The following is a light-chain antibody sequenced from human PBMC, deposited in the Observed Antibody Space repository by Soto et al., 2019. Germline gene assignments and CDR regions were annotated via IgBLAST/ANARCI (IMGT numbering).Light chain of an antibody. CDR1: QSVSSSY. Sequence: EIVLTQSTGTLSLSPGERATLSCRASQSVSSSYLAWYQQKPGQAPRLLIYGASSRATSIPDRFSGSGSGTDFTLTISSLGPEDFAVYYCQQYGSSPFGQGTRLEIK. J-gene: IGKJ5*01. CDR3: QQYGSSP. V-gene: IGKV3-20*01. CDR2: GAS.